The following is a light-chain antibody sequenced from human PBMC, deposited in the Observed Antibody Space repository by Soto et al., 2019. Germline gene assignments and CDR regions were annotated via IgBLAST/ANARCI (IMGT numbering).Light chain of an antibody. CDR2: YAS. Sequence: EVVLTQSPSSFSVSXGERATLTXXASHSVGTNLMWYQQKPGQPPRLLISYASNRATGIPGRFSGGGSGTDFTLTISSLEPEDFVVYYCQQYGSSFPTFGQGTKVDIK. J-gene: IGKJ1*01. CDR1: HSVGTN. V-gene: IGKV3-11*01. CDR3: QQYGSSFPT.